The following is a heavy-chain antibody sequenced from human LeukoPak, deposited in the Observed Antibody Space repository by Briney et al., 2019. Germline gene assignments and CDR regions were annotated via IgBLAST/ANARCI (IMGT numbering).Heavy chain of an antibody. Sequence: ASVKVSCKASGYTFTTYGISWVRQAPGQGLEWMGWVSADNGNKNYAQKFQGRVTMTTDTSTSTAYMELRSLRSDDTAVYYCTSKVGGTDYWGHGTLVTVSS. CDR2: VSADNGNK. D-gene: IGHD1-26*01. CDR1: GYTFTTYG. CDR3: TSKVGGTDY. V-gene: IGHV1-18*01. J-gene: IGHJ4*01.